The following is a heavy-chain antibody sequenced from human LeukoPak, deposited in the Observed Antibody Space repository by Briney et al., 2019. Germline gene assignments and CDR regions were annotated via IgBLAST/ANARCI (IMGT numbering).Heavy chain of an antibody. CDR1: GGTFISYA. V-gene: IGHV1-69*13. CDR3: ARGVGATTPPFFDI. J-gene: IGHJ3*02. D-gene: IGHD1-26*01. CDR2: IIPIFGTA. Sequence: ASVKFYCKASGGTFISYAISWMRQAPGQWLEWMGGIIPIFGTANYAQKFQGRVTITADESTSTAYMELSSLRSEDTAVYYCARGVGATTPPFFDIWGQGTMVTVSS.